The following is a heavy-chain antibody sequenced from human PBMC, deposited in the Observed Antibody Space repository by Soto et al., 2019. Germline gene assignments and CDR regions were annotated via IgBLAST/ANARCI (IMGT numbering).Heavy chain of an antibody. Sequence: QVQLVESGGGVVQPGRSLRLSCAASGFTFSSYAMHWVRQAPGKGLEWVAVISYDGSNKYYADSVKGRFTISRDNSKNTLYLQMNSLRAEDTAGYDCARDRLRVSSFDYWGQGTLVTVSS. D-gene: IGHD3-3*01. V-gene: IGHV3-30-3*01. CDR2: ISYDGSNK. J-gene: IGHJ4*02. CDR3: ARDRLRVSSFDY. CDR1: GFTFSSYA.